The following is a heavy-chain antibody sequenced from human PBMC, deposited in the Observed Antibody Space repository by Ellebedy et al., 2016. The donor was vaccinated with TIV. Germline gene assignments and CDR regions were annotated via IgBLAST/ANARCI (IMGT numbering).Heavy chain of an antibody. J-gene: IGHJ1*01. V-gene: IGHV4-4*02. CDR3: ARHYYDSSGYPNFSFQH. CDR2: IYHSGST. D-gene: IGHD3-22*01. Sequence: MPSETLSLTCAVSGGSISSSNWWSWVRQPPGKGLEWIGEIYHSGSTNYNPSLKSRVTISVDKSKNQFSLKLSSVTAADTAVYYCARHYYDSSGYPNFSFQHWGQGTLVTVSS. CDR1: GGSISSSNW.